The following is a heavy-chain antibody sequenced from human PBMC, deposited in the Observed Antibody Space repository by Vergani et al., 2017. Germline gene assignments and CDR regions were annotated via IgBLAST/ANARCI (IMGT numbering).Heavy chain of an antibody. J-gene: IGHJ6*02. Sequence: EVQLLESGGDLVQPGGSLRLSCAASGFSFRNAWMNWVRRTPGKGLEWVGRIKSTFDLGTTDYAAAVKGRFTISRDDSKNTLFLQMNGLKTEDIGVYYCTTDPRYCGDGSCYWLRDHHYYGMDVWGQGATVTVSS. CDR2: IKSTFDLGTT. CDR1: GFSFRNAW. D-gene: IGHD2-21*01. CDR3: TTDPRYCGDGSCYWLRDHHYYGMDV. V-gene: IGHV3-15*07.